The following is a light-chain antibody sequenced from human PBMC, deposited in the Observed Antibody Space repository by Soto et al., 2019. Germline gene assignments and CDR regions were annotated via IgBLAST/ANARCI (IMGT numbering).Light chain of an antibody. CDR2: GAS. J-gene: IGKJ2*01. CDR1: QSVRNSY. Sequence: EIVLTQSPGTLSLSPGERATLSCRASQSVRNSYLAWYQQKPGQAPRLLVCGASSRATGIPDRFSGSGSGTDFTLTISRLELEDFAVYYCQQYGSSYTFGQGTKLEIK. CDR3: QQYGSSYT. V-gene: IGKV3-20*01.